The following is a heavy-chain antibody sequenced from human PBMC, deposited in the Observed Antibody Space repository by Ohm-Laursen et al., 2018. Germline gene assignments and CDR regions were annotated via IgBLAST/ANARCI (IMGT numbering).Heavy chain of an antibody. CDR3: AREPPRVVVANYYYYYGMDV. D-gene: IGHD3-22*01. V-gene: IGHV3-53*01. CDR1: GFTVSSNY. J-gene: IGHJ6*02. CDR2: IYSGGST. Sequence: SLRLSCTASGFTVSSNYMSWVRQAPGKGLEWVSVIYSGGSTYYADSVKGRFTISRDNSKNTLYLQMNSLIAEDTAVYYCAREPPRVVVANYYYYYGMDVWGQGTTVTVSS.